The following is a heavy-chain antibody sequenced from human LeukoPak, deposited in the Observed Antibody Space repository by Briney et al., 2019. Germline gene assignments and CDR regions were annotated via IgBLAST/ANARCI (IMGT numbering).Heavy chain of an antibody. CDR1: GFTFNSYG. CDR2: IKQDGSDR. J-gene: IGHJ4*02. V-gene: IGHV3-7*03. CDR3: ARDQRYCSSSSCPWEPFDY. D-gene: IGHD2-2*01. Sequence: GGSLRLSRAASGFTFNSYGMHWVRQAPGKGVVCVVNIKQDGSDRNYMDAEKGRVSISRNNAKNSLYLQMNRLSAEDTAVYDCARDQRYCSSSSCPWEPFDYWGQGTLVTVSS.